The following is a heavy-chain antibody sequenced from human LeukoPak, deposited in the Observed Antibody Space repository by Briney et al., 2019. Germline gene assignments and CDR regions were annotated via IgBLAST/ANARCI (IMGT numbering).Heavy chain of an antibody. CDR3: ARDRGAAAGLPLDY. J-gene: IGHJ4*02. Sequence: GGSLRLSCAASGFTFSSYSMNWVRQAPGKGLEWVSYISSSSSTIYYADSVKGRFTISRDNAKNSLYLQMNSLRAEDTAVYYCARDRGAAAGLPLDYWGQGTLVTVSS. V-gene: IGHV3-48*04. D-gene: IGHD6-13*01. CDR1: GFTFSSYS. CDR2: ISSSSSTI.